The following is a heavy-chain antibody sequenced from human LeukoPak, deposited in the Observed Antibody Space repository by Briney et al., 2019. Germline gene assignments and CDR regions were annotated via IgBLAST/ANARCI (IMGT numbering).Heavy chain of an antibody. CDR3: ARDLYRSGWPRFDY. Sequence: GGSLRLSCAASGFTFSDYYMSWIRQAPGKGLEWVSYISSSGSTVYYADSVKGRFTISRDNAKNSLYLQMNSLRAEDTAVYYCARDLYRSGWPRFDYWGQGTLVTVSS. CDR2: ISSSGSTV. J-gene: IGHJ4*02. CDR1: GFTFSDYY. D-gene: IGHD6-19*01. V-gene: IGHV3-11*01.